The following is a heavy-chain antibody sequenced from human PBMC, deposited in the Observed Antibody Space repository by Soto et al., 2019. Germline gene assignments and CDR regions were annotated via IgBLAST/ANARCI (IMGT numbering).Heavy chain of an antibody. Sequence: GGSLRLSCAVSGFTFSAFAMYWVRQAPGKGLEWVALISYDGRNEDYAESVRGRFTISRDNSKNTLYLDMNSLSAEDSAVYFCAKGVVREPAYFDYWGQGTLVTVSS. J-gene: IGHJ4*02. D-gene: IGHD3-10*01. V-gene: IGHV3-30*18. CDR2: ISYDGRNE. CDR3: AKGVVREPAYFDY. CDR1: GFTFSAFA.